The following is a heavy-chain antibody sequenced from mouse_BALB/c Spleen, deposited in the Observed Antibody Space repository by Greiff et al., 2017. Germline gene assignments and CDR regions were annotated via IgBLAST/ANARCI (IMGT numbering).Heavy chain of an antibody. CDR2: ISYSGST. V-gene: IGHV3-8*02. J-gene: IGHJ4*01. D-gene: IGHD1-1*01. CDR3: ARYRGNYDYAMDY. CDR1: GDSITSGY. Sequence: EVKLMESGPSLVKPSQTLSLTCSVTGDSITSGYWNWIRKFPGNKLEYMGYISYSGSTYYNPSLKIRISITRDTSKNQYYLQLNSVTTEDTATYYCARYRGNYDYAMDYWGQGTSVTGSS.